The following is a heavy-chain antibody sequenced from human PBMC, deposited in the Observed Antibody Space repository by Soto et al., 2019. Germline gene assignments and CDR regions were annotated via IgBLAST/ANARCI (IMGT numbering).Heavy chain of an antibody. CDR1: GFTFSSYS. CDR3: ARGGSSQYYYDSSGYNWFDP. Sequence: GGSLRLSCAASGFTFSSYSMNWVRQAPGKGLEWVSYISSSSTIYHADSVKGRFTISRDNAKNSLYLQMNSLRDEDTAVYYCARGGSSQYYYDSSGYNWFDPWGQGTLVTVSS. J-gene: IGHJ5*02. CDR2: ISSSSTI. V-gene: IGHV3-48*02. D-gene: IGHD3-22*01.